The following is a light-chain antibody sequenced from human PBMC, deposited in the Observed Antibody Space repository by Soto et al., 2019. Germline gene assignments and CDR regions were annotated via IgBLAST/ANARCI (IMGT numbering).Light chain of an antibody. CDR3: SSYAGSSSLVL. Sequence: QSALTQSPAASGSPGQSVTISCIGTSADVGGYNYVSWYQQHPGKAPKLMIYEVSKRPSGVPDRFSGSKSGSTASLTVSGLQSEDEADYYCSSYAGSSSLVLFGGGTKLTVL. CDR1: SADVGGYNY. CDR2: EVS. J-gene: IGLJ2*01. V-gene: IGLV2-8*01.